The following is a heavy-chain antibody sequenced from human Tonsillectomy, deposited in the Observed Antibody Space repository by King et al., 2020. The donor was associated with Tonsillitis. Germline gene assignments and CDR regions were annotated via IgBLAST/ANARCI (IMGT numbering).Heavy chain of an antibody. V-gene: IGHV4-59*01. CDR3: ARDLLGWYFDL. J-gene: IGHJ2*01. D-gene: IGHD2-15*01. Sequence: LQESGPGLVKPSETLSLTCTVSGGSISSYYWSWIRQPPGKGLEWIGYIYYSGSTNYNPSLKSRVTISVETSKNQFSLRLSSVTAADTAVYYCARDLLGWYFDLWGRGTLVTVSS. CDR2: IYYSGST. CDR1: GGSISSYY.